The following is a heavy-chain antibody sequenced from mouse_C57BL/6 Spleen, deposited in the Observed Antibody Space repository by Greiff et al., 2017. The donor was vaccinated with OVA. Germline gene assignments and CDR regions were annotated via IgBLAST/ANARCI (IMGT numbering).Heavy chain of an antibody. J-gene: IGHJ1*03. D-gene: IGHD1-1*01. CDR1: YFAFMASA. CDR3: ARGTTVGYFDV. Sequence: QVQLQQSGAELVRPGSSVKLSCTDSYFAFMASAMHWVKQRPEHGLEWIGSFTLYSDDTKYSEKFKGKATLTADTSSSTAYMELSSLTSEDAAVYYCARGTTVGYFDVWGTGTTVTVSS. V-gene: IGHV1-49*01. CDR2: FTLYSDDT.